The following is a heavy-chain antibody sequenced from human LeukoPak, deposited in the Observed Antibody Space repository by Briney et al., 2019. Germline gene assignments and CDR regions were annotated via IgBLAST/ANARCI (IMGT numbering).Heavy chain of an antibody. J-gene: IGHJ6*03. CDR1: GFTFISYA. D-gene: IGHD3-10*01. V-gene: IGHV3-30*04. CDR2: ISYDGGNK. Sequence: GTSLRLSCAASGFTFISYAIHWVRQAPGKGLEWVAVISYDGGNKYYADSVKGRFTISSDNSKNTLYLRMNSLRTEDTAVYYCARGEGTSGYSYYYMDVWGKGTTVTVSS. CDR3: ARGEGTSGYSYYYMDV.